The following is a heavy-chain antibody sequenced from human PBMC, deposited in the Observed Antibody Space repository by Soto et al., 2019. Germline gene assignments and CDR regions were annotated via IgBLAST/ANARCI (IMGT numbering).Heavy chain of an antibody. D-gene: IGHD3-3*01. V-gene: IGHV4-39*01. CDR3: ARGLRFLEWLLTNNWFDP. CDR1: GGSISSSSYY. J-gene: IGHJ5*02. CDR2: IYYSGST. Sequence: TLSLTCTVSGGSISSSSYYWGWIRQPPGKGLEWIGSIYYSGSTYYNPSLKSRVTISVDTSKNQFSLKLSSVTAADTAVYYCARGLRFLEWLLTNNWFDPWGQGTLVTVSS.